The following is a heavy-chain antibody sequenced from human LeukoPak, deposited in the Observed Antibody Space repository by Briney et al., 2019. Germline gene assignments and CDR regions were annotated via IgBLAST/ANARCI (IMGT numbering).Heavy chain of an antibody. V-gene: IGHV3-23*01. CDR1: GITLNNYG. D-gene: IGHD3-22*01. CDR3: AKGSSGYFFDL. Sequence: PGGSLRLSYAVSGITLNNYGLVWVRQAPGKGLEWVSAISNDGGGTTYADFVKGRFSVSRDNSKNTLFLQMNSLRAEDTALYYCAKGSSGYFFDLWGQGTLVTVSS. CDR2: ISNDGGGT. J-gene: IGHJ4*02.